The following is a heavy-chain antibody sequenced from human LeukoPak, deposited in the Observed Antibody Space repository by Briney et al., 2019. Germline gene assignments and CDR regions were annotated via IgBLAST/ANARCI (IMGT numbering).Heavy chain of an antibody. J-gene: IGHJ6*03. CDR3: AKQAYYYDSGGYYSNYYYYMDV. Sequence: SETLSLTCTVSGGSVSSYSWSWIRQPPGKGLEWIGYIYVSGTTNYNPSLKSRVTMSVDTSTSQISLKLSSVTAADTAVYYCAKQAYYYDSGGYYSNYYYYMDVWGRGTTVTVSS. CDR1: GGSVSSYS. D-gene: IGHD3-22*01. V-gene: IGHV4-59*08. CDR2: IYVSGTT.